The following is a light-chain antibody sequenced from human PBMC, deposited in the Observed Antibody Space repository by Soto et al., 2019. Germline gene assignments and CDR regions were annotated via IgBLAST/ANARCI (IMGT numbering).Light chain of an antibody. V-gene: IGKV3-20*01. CDR2: AAS. CDR1: QSVRSSY. J-gene: IGKJ1*01. CDR3: QQYGSSPVA. Sequence: EIVLTQSPGNLSLSPGERATLSCRASQSVRSSYLAWYQQKPGQAPRLLIYAASSRATGIPDRFSGSGSGTDFTLTISRLEPEDFAVYYCQQYGSSPVAFGQGTKVDIK.